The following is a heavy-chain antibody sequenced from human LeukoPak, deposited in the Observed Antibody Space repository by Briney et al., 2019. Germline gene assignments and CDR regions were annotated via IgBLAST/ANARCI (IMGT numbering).Heavy chain of an antibody. CDR2: ISGSGGST. CDR1: GFTFSSYA. V-gene: IGHV3-23*01. CDR3: ATAAVVGAKIQDYYYMDV. J-gene: IGHJ6*03. Sequence: PGGSLRLSCAASGFTFSSYAMSWVRQAPGKGLEWVSAISGSGGSTYYADSVKGRFTISRDNSKSTLYLQMNSLRAEDTAVYYCATAAVVGAKIQDYYYMDVWGKGTTVTVSS. D-gene: IGHD1-26*01.